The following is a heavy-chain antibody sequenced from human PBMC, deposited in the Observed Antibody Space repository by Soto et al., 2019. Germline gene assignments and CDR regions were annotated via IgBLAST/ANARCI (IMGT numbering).Heavy chain of an antibody. CDR3: AGGDEEIYDSSGRTIDGRRAYFDY. Sequence: QVQLQQWGAGLLKPSETLSLTCAVYGGSFSGYYWSWIRQPPGKGLEWIGEINHSGSTNYNPSLKSRVTISVDTSKNQFSLKLSSVTAADTAVYYCAGGDEEIYDSSGRTIDGRRAYFDYWGQGTLVTVSS. J-gene: IGHJ4*02. CDR1: GGSFSGYY. D-gene: IGHD3-22*01. V-gene: IGHV4-34*01. CDR2: INHSGST.